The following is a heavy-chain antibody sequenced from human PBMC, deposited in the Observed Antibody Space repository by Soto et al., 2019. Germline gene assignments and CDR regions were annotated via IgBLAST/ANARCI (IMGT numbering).Heavy chain of an antibody. CDR1: GGSISSSSYY. CDR2: IYHSGST. V-gene: IGHV4-39*01. Sequence: PSETLSLTCTVSGGSISSSSYYWGWIRQPPGKGLEWTGSIYHSGSTYYNPSLKSRVTISVDTSKNQFSLKLSSVTAADTAVYYCAEKAIRHYDFWSRLIWGKXTTVTVSS. J-gene: IGHJ6*04. D-gene: IGHD3-3*01. CDR3: AEKAIRHYDFWSRLI.